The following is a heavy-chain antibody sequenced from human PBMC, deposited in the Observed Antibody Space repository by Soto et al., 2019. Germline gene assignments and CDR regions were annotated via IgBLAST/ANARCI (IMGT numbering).Heavy chain of an antibody. Sequence: EVQLVESGGGLVQPGGSLRLSCAASGFTFSSYWMHWVRQAPGKGLVWVSRINSDGSSTSYADSVQGRFTISRDNAKNTLYLKMSSLRADDPVVYYCARDFRVVVAATKERSHDYYGMGVWGPGTTVTVSS. V-gene: IGHV3-74*01. J-gene: IGHJ6*02. CDR1: GFTFSSYW. CDR2: INSDGSST. CDR3: ARDFRVVVAATKERSHDYYGMGV. D-gene: IGHD2-15*01.